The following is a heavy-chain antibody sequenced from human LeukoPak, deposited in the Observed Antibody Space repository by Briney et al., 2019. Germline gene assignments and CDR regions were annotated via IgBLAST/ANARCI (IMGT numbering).Heavy chain of an antibody. Sequence: PGGSLRLSCADSGFTFSNYDMHWVRQAPGKGLEWVAVISYDGSNKYSADSVKGRFTISRDNSKNTLYLQMNSLRPEDSAVYYCARCTASCYANAFDVWGQGTLLTVSS. J-gene: IGHJ3*01. CDR3: ARCTASCYANAFDV. D-gene: IGHD2-2*01. CDR1: GFTFSNYD. V-gene: IGHV3-30*03. CDR2: ISYDGSNK.